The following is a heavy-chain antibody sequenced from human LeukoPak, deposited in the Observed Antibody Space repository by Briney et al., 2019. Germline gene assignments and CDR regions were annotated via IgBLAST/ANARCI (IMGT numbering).Heavy chain of an antibody. CDR2: IYYSGST. V-gene: IGHV4-59*01. CDR1: GGSISSYY. J-gene: IGHJ3*02. D-gene: IGHD6-6*01. Sequence: SETLSLTCTVSGGSISSYYWSWIRQPPGKGLEWIGYIYYSGSTNYNPSLKSRVTISVDTSKNQFSLKLSSVTAADTAVYYCARYRVKLGDAFDIWGQGTMVTVSS. CDR3: ARYRVKLGDAFDI.